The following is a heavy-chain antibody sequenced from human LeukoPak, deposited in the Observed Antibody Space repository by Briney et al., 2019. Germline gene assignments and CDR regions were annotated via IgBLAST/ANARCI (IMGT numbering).Heavy chain of an antibody. J-gene: IGHJ4*02. V-gene: IGHV4-34*01. D-gene: IGHD4-17*01. Sequence: PSETLSLTCAVSGGPLSTYYWSWIRQPPGKGLEWIGEITHHGRTNHNPSLKSRVTISADTSNNQFSLKLSSGAAADSAVYYFAPIYGDYSDFDSWGQGTLVTVSS. CDR1: GGPLSTYY. CDR2: ITHHGRT. CDR3: APIYGDYSDFDS.